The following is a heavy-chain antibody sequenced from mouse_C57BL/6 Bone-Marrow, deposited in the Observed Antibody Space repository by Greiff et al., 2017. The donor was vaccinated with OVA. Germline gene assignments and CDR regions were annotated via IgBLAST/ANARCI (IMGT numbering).Heavy chain of an antibody. CDR3: AIEDLNYYGSSYSMDY. V-gene: IGHV1-81*01. Sequence: QVQLQQSGAELARPGASVKLSCKASGYTFTSYGISWVKQRTGQGLEWIGEIYPRSGNTYYNEKFKGKATLTADKSSSTAYMELRSLTSEDSAVYFCAIEDLNYYGSSYSMDYWGQGTSVTVSS. D-gene: IGHD1-1*01. J-gene: IGHJ4*01. CDR2: IYPRSGNT. CDR1: GYTFTSYG.